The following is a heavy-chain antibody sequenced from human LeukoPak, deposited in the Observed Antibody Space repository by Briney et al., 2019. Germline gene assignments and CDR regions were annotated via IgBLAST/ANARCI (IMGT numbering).Heavy chain of an antibody. V-gene: IGHV4-59*01. D-gene: IGHD6-19*01. J-gene: IGHJ4*02. Sequence: PSETLSLTCTVSGVSISSYYWSWIRQHPGKGLEWLGYIYYSGSTNYKPSLKSRVTISVDTSKNQFSLKLSSVTAADTAVYYCARRTYSSGWYYFDYWGQGTLVTVSS. CDR1: GVSISSYY. CDR2: IYYSGST. CDR3: ARRTYSSGWYYFDY.